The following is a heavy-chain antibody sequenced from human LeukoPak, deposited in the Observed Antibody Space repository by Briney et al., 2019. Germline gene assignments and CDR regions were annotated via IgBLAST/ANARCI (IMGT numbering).Heavy chain of an antibody. Sequence: ASVKVSCKASGYTFTGYYMHWVRQATGQGLEWMGWMSPNSGDTGYAQKFQGRITMTSDSSISTAYMELSSLRSEDTAIYYCVRTPPNWGFDYWGQGTLVTVSS. CDR3: VRTPPNWGFDY. CDR2: MSPNSGDT. D-gene: IGHD7-27*01. J-gene: IGHJ4*02. CDR1: GYTFTGYY. V-gene: IGHV1-8*02.